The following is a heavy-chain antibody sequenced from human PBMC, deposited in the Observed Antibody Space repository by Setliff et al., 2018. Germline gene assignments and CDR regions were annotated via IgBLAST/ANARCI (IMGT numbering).Heavy chain of an antibody. Sequence: GASVKVSCKASADTFSTYSLSWVRQAPGQGLEWMGWVTVYNGNTNYAQNLQGRLTLTTDISTRTAYMELGSLTTDDTAVYYCARVESMVRGKTILRHFDYWGQGTQVTLSS. CDR1: ADTFSTYS. D-gene: IGHD3-10*01. CDR2: VTVYNGNT. V-gene: IGHV1-18*01. CDR3: ARVESMVRGKTILRHFDY. J-gene: IGHJ4*02.